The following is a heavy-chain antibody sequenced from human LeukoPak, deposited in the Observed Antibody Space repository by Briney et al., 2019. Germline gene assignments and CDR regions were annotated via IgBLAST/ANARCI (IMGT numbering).Heavy chain of an antibody. V-gene: IGHV4-30-2*01. CDR2: IYHSGST. D-gene: IGHD4-4*01. J-gene: IGHJ4*02. CDR1: GGSISSGGYS. CDR3: ARVTTVTTWIDY. Sequence: SQTLSLTCAVSGGSISSGGYSWSWIRQPPGKGLEWIGYIYHSGSTYYNPSLKSRVTISVDRSKNQFSLKLSSVTAADTAVYYCARVTTVTTWIDYWGQGTLVTVSS.